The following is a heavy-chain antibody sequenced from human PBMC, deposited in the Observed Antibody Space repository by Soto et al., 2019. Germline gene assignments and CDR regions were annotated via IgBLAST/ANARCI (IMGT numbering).Heavy chain of an antibody. Sequence: HPRWDLRPSCAASGFAFRSYGMHWFRKAPGKGLEWVAFIWHDGGNKFYAESVKGRFTISRDNSKNTLYLQMTSLSAEDTAMYYCARDGDVNTGFGKDYWGQGTLVTVSS. CDR3: ARDGDVNTGFGKDY. J-gene: IGHJ4*02. CDR2: IWHDGGNK. V-gene: IGHV3-33*01. D-gene: IGHD3-16*01. CDR1: GFAFRSYG.